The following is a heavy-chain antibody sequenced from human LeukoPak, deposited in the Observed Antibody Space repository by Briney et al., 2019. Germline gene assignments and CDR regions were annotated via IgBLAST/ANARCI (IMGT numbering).Heavy chain of an antibody. V-gene: IGHV4-39*07. Sequence: PSETLSLTCTVSGCSISSSSYYWGWIRQPPGKGLEWIGSIHYSGSANYTPSLKSRVTISVATYKNQFSLKLSSVTAADTAVYYCARGLSSGYYFGHYYYYMDVWGKGTTVTVSS. J-gene: IGHJ6*03. D-gene: IGHD3-22*01. CDR1: GCSISSSSYY. CDR3: ARGLSSGYYFGHYYYYMDV. CDR2: IHYSGSA.